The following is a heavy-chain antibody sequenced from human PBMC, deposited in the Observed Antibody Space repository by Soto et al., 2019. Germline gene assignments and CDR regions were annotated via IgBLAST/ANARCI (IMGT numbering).Heavy chain of an antibody. V-gene: IGHV1-18*01. Sequence: ASVKVSCKASGYTFTSYGISWVRQAPGQGLEWMGWISAYNGNTNYAQKLQGRVTMTTDTSTSTAYMELRSLRSDDTAVYYCARGVVRGVIYAYYYTDVWGKGTTVTVSS. D-gene: IGHD3-10*01. CDR3: ARGVVRGVIYAYYYTDV. CDR2: ISAYNGNT. J-gene: IGHJ6*03. CDR1: GYTFTSYG.